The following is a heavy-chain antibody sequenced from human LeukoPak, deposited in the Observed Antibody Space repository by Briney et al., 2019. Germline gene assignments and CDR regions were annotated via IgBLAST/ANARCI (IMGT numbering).Heavy chain of an antibody. V-gene: IGHV3-43*02. J-gene: IGHJ4*02. CDR2: VSGDGGST. CDR1: GFIFDNYA. Sequence: GGSLRLSCAAPGFIFDNYAIHWVRQAPGKGLEWVSLVSGDGGSTFYADSVRGRFTISRDNTRKSLSLQMSSLRSEDTALYYCARESETSGWYDYWGQGTLVTVSS. D-gene: IGHD6-19*01. CDR3: ARESETSGWYDY.